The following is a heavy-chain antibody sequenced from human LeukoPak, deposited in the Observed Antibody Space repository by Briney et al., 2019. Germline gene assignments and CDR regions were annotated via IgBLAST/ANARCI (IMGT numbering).Heavy chain of an antibody. CDR2: ISYDGSNK. D-gene: IGHD6-19*01. CDR1: GFPFSSYA. V-gene: IGHV3-30-3*01. CDR3: AREIQWLEDYYYGMDV. Sequence: GGSLRLSCAASGFPFSSYAMHWVRPAPGKGLEWVAVISYDGSNKYYADSVKGRFTISRDNSKNTLYLQMNSLRAEDTAVYYCAREIQWLEDYYYGMDVWGQGTTVTVSS. J-gene: IGHJ6*02.